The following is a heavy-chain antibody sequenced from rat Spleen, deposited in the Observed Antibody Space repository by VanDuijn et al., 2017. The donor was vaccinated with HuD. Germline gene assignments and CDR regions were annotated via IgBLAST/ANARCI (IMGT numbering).Heavy chain of an antibody. Sequence: EVQLVESGGGLVQPGRSMKLSCAASGFTFSNYYMAWVRQAPTKGLEWDATISSDGRRNYYRDSVKGRFTISRDNAKNSLYLQMDSLRSADTATYYCAKVLGGNFDYWGQGVMVTVSS. D-gene: IGHD1-5*01. J-gene: IGHJ2*01. CDR2: ISSDGRRN. CDR1: GFTFSNYY. V-gene: IGHV5-25*01. CDR3: AKVLGGNFDY.